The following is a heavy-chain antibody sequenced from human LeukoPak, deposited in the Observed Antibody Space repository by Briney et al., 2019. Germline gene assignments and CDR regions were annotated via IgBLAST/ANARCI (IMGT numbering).Heavy chain of an antibody. V-gene: IGHV1-24*01. CDR1: GNTLTELS. J-gene: IGHJ4*02. CDR3: AIMAIGPRGYDSDY. Sequence: ASVKVSCKVSGNTLTELSMHWVRQAPGKGLEWMGGFDPEDGETIYAQKFQGRVTMTEDTSTDTAYMELSSLGSEDTAVYYCAIMAIGPRGYDSDYWGQGTLVTVSS. D-gene: IGHD5-12*01. CDR2: FDPEDGET.